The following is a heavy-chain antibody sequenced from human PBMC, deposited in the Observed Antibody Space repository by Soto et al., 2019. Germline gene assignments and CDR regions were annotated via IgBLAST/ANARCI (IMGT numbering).Heavy chain of an antibody. CDR3: TCLPSADGGTVCRYFDH. J-gene: IGHJ2*01. V-gene: IGHV3-73*01. D-gene: IGHD1-26*01. CDR2: IRNKVDNYAT. Sequence: PGGSLRVSSAAYGFSFSDSAMHRVRQASGKGLEWVGRIRNKVDNYATVYAESVKGRFTISRDDSKNTAFLQMNSLRTEATAVYYCTCLPSADGGTVCRYFDHWGRVPLVTVS. CDR1: GFSFSDSA.